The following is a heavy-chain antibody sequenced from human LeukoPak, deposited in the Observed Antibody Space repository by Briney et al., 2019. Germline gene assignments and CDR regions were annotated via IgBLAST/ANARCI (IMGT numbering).Heavy chain of an antibody. CDR2: IKEDGSET. CDR1: GFTFSRSW. Sequence: PGGSLRLSCAASGFTFSRSWMDWVRQAPGKGLEWVANIKEDGSETHYVDSAKGRFTISRDNAKITLFLQVDSLRVEDTAIYYCSYSLNYWGQGTLVTVSS. CDR3: SYSLNY. V-gene: IGHV3-7*01. D-gene: IGHD2-21*01. J-gene: IGHJ4*02.